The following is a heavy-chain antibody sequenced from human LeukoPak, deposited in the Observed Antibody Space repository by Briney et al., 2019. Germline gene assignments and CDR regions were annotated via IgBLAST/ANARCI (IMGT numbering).Heavy chain of an antibody. D-gene: IGHD3-9*01. Sequence: PGRSLRLSAAAYRFTFNSFDLHRVRQAPGKGLEWVAVIWYDGSNKYYADSVKGRFTISRDNSKNTLYLQMNSLRAEDTGVYCCARVSPTGLFFAWGGQGTLVTVSS. CDR1: RFTFNSFD. CDR3: ARVSPTGLFFAW. CDR2: IWYDGSNK. V-gene: IGHV3-33*01. J-gene: IGHJ4*02.